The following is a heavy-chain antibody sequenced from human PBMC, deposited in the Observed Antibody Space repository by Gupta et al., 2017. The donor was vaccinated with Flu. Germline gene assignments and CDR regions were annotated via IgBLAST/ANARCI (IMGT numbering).Heavy chain of an antibody. D-gene: IGHD1-14*01. V-gene: IGHV3-9*01. CDR1: GFTFDDYA. Sequence: EVQLVESGGGLVQPGRSLRLSCAASGFTFDDYAMHWVRQAPGKGLEWVSGISWNSGSIGYADSVKGRFTISRDNAKNSLYLQMNSLRAEDTALYYCAKDKGRRYNDAFDIWGQGTMGTVAS. CDR2: ISWNSGSI. CDR3: AKDKGRRYNDAFDI. J-gene: IGHJ3*02.